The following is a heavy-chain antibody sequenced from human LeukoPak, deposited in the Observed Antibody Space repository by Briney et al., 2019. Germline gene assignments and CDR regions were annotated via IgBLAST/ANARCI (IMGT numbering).Heavy chain of an antibody. CDR3: ARDRYYYDSSGYSGNYYFDY. D-gene: IGHD3-22*01. CDR2: IYSGGST. J-gene: IGHJ4*02. Sequence: GGSLRLSCAASGFTVSSNYMSWVRQAPGKGLEWVSVIYSGGSTYCADSVKGRFTISRDNSKNTLYLQMNSLRAEDTAVYYCARDRYYYDSSGYSGNYYFDYWGQGTLVTVSS. V-gene: IGHV3-66*01. CDR1: GFTVSSNY.